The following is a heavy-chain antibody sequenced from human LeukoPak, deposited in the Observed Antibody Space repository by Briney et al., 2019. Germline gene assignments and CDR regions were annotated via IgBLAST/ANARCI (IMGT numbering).Heavy chain of an antibody. V-gene: IGHV3-21*01. CDR3: ARAARWELPFDY. D-gene: IGHD1-26*01. CDR2: ISSSSSYI. J-gene: IGHJ4*02. Sequence: GGSLRLSCAASGFTFSSYDMNWVRQAPGKGLEWVSSISSSSSYIYYADSVKGRFTISRDNAENSLYLQMNSLRAEDTAVYYCARAARWELPFDYWGQGTLVTVSS. CDR1: GFTFSSYD.